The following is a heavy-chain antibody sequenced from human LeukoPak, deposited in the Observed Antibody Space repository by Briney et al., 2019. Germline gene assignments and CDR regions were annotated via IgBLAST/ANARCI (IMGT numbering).Heavy chain of an antibody. D-gene: IGHD1-26*01. Sequence: GGSLRLSCAASGFRIGDYYMSWIRQAPGKGLECISFISGSGGTVRYADSVKGRFTISRDNAENSLCLQMNSLRVEDTAVYYCAREAWANVDYWGQGTLVTVPS. J-gene: IGHJ4*02. CDR2: ISGSGGTV. CDR3: AREAWANVDY. V-gene: IGHV3-11*01. CDR1: GFRIGDYY.